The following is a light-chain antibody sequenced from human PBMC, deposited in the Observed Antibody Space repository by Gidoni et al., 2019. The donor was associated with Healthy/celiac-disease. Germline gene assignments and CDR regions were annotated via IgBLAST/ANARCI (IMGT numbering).Light chain of an antibody. CDR3: QLSYSTLFT. CDR1: QSISSY. Sequence: DIQMTQSPSSLSASVGDRVTITCRASQSISSYLNWYQQKPGKAPKLLIYAASSLQSGVPSRFSGSGSGIDFTLTISSLQPEDFATYYCQLSYSTLFTFGPGTKVDIK. CDR2: AAS. J-gene: IGKJ3*01. V-gene: IGKV1-39*01.